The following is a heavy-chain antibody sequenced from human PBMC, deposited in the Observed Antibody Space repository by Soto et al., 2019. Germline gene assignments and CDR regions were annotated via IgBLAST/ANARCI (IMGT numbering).Heavy chain of an antibody. CDR1: GFSLTTSGVG. V-gene: IGHV2-5*02. J-gene: IGHJ5*02. Sequence: HSTLKEAGPTLLKPTHTLTLTFTFSGFSLTTSGVGVGWIRQPPGKDLEWLALIYLDDDKRYSPSLKSRLTITKDTSTHQVVFTMTNMDPADTATYFCAHRTTTVTWWFDPWGQGTLVTVSS. CDR3: AHRTTTVTWWFDP. CDR2: IYLDDDK. D-gene: IGHD4-17*01.